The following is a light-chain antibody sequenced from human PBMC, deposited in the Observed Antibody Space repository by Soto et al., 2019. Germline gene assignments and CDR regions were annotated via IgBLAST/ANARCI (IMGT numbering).Light chain of an antibody. Sequence: SVLTQPPSASGSPGQAVTISCTGTSSDIGGYDFVSWYQVRPGEAPQLIIYNVNGRPSGVPRRFSGSRSGNTASLTISGLQSEDEADYYCCAYGGSSNYVFGTGTKVTVL. CDR1: SSDIGGYDF. V-gene: IGLV2-8*01. CDR3: CAYGGSSNYV. J-gene: IGLJ1*01. CDR2: NVN.